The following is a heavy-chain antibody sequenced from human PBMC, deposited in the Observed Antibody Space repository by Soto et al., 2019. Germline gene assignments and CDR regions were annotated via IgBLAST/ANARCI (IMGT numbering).Heavy chain of an antibody. CDR3: AKDEGVGGTLGLFDY. V-gene: IGHV3-30*18. CDR1: GFDFTYYA. D-gene: IGHD1-26*01. J-gene: IGHJ4*02. Sequence: QVQLVESGGGAVQPGESLRLSCVASGFDFTYYAMHWVRQAPGKGLESVAVMSSDGSKIHHTDSVKGRFTISRDNSKNTLYLQMNSLRKEDTAVYFCAKDEGVGGTLGLFDYWSQGTLVSVSS. CDR2: MSSDGSKI.